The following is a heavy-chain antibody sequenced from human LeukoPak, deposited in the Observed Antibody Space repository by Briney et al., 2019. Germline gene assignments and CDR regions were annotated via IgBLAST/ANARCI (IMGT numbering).Heavy chain of an antibody. CDR2: IKQDGTQK. Sequence: GGSLRLSCAASGFTFSNYWMSCVRQAPGKGLEWVADIKQDGTQKYYVDSVEGRFTISRDNAKNSLYLQMNSLRVEDTAVYYCARDCGSDCSQAFDIWGQGTMVTVSS. V-gene: IGHV3-7*05. CDR1: GFTFSNYW. D-gene: IGHD2-21*02. J-gene: IGHJ3*02. CDR3: ARDCGSDCSQAFDI.